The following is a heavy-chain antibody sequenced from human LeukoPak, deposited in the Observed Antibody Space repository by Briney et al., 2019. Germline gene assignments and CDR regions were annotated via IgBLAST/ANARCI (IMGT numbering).Heavy chain of an antibody. V-gene: IGHV4-38-2*02. CDR2: IDHSGST. CDR1: GYSISSGYY. Sequence: PSETLSLTCTVSGYSISSGYYWGWIRQPPGKGLEWTGSIDHSGSTYYNPSLKSRITISVDTSKNQFSLKLSSVTAADTAVYYCASVSGYMDVWGKGTTVTISS. J-gene: IGHJ6*03. D-gene: IGHD3-16*01. CDR3: ASVSGYMDV.